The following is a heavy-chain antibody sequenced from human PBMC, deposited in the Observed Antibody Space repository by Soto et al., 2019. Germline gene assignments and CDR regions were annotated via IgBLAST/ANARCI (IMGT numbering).Heavy chain of an antibody. D-gene: IGHD3-10*01. Sequence: PGGSLRLSCAASGFTFSSYGMHWVRQAPGKGLEWVAVIWYDGSNKYYADSVKGRFTISRDNSKNTLYLQMNSLRAEDAAVYYCARMLWFGELPTAPFDYWRQGTLVTVPQ. V-gene: IGHV3-33*01. CDR2: IWYDGSNK. CDR1: GFTFSSYG. CDR3: ARMLWFGELPTAPFDY. J-gene: IGHJ4*02.